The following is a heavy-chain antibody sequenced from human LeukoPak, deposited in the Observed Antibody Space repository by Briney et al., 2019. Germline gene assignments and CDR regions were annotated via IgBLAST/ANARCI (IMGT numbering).Heavy chain of an antibody. CDR2: ISGSGGST. Sequence: GGSLRLSCAAYGFTFSSYAMSWVRQAPGKGLEGVSAISGSGGSTYYADSVKGRFTISRDNSKNTLYLQMNSLRAEDTAVYYCAKDPLWLQLRAGVDYWGQGTLVTVSS. CDR1: GFTFSSYA. V-gene: IGHV3-23*01. J-gene: IGHJ4*02. CDR3: AKDPLWLQLRAGVDY. D-gene: IGHD5-24*01.